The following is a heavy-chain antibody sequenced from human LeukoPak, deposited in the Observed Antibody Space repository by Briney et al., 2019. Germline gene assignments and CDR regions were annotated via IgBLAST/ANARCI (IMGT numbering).Heavy chain of an antibody. Sequence: GGSLRLSCAASGFTVSSNYMSWVRQAPGKGVEWVSVIYSGGSTYYADSVKGRFTISRDNSKNTLYLQMNSLRAEDTAVYYCARDQIAAAGTPWSWYFDLWGRGTLVTVSS. CDR3: ARDQIAAAGTPWSWYFDL. J-gene: IGHJ2*01. D-gene: IGHD6-13*01. CDR1: GFTVSSNY. CDR2: IYSGGST. V-gene: IGHV3-53*01.